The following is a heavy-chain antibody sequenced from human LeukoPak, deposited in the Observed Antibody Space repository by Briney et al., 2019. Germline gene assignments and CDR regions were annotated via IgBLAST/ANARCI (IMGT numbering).Heavy chain of an antibody. CDR3: AKGSYYDSSGSSYFDY. CDR1: GFTFSSYA. V-gene: IGHV3-23*01. D-gene: IGHD3-22*01. Sequence: GSLRLSCAASGFTFSSYAMSWVRQAPGKGLEWVSGISGSGDNTYYADSVKGRFTISRDNSKNTLYVQVNSLGTEDTAAYYCAKGSYYDSSGSSYFDYWGQGTLVTASS. J-gene: IGHJ4*02. CDR2: ISGSGDNT.